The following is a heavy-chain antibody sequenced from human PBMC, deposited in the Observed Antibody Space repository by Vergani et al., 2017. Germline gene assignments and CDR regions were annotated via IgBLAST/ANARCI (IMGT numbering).Heavy chain of an antibody. J-gene: IGHJ5*02. V-gene: IGHV1-2*02. CDR3: ARMGHCITTNCYDHPS. CDR1: EYSFSAFY. D-gene: IGHD2-2*01. CDR2: INPNNGGS. Sequence: QVQLVQSGAEVKKPGASVKVSCKASEYSFSAFYIHGVRQAPGQGLEWMGWINPNNGGSNYAQKFQDRVTMTRDTSITTAYMELSRLRSDDTAVYYCARMGHCITTNCYDHPSWGQGTLVTVSS.